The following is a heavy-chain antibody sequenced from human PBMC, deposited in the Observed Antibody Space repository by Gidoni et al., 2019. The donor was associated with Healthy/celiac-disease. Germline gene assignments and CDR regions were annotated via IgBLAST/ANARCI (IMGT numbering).Heavy chain of an antibody. CDR3: ASLSREGPNAFDI. Sequence: EVQLVESGGGLVQPGGSLRLSCAASGFTVSSNYMSWVRQAPGKGLEWVSVIYSGGSTYYADSVKGRFTISRHNSKNTLYLQMNSLRAEDTAVYYCASLSREGPNAFDIWGQGTMVTVSS. D-gene: IGHD1-26*01. V-gene: IGHV3-53*04. J-gene: IGHJ3*02. CDR2: IYSGGST. CDR1: GFTVSSNY.